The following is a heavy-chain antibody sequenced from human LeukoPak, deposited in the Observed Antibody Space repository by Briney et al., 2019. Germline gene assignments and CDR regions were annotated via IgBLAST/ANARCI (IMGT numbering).Heavy chain of an antibody. CDR2: IYYSGST. J-gene: IGHJ4*02. Sequence: PGGSLRLSCAASGFTFSTYSMNWVRQPPGKGLEWIGYIYYSGSTYYNPSLKSRVTISPDTSKNQFSLKLSSVTAADTAVYYCARVAHDLYPYYFDYWGQGTLVTVSS. CDR3: ARVAHDLYPYYFDY. V-gene: IGHV4-59*04. D-gene: IGHD2-15*01. CDR1: GFTFSTYS.